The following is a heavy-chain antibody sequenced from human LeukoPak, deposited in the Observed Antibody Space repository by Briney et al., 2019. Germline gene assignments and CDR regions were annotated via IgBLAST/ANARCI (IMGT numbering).Heavy chain of an antibody. Sequence: GGSLRLSCAASGFTFSSYAMSWVRQAPGKGLEWVSSISGSGGSTYYGDSMKGRFTISRDNSKKTLHLQMNSLRAEDMAVYYCTIEGRYDFWSGYHDYWGQGTLVTVSS. CDR3: TIEGRYDFWSGYHDY. CDR1: GFTFSSYA. CDR2: ISGSGGST. D-gene: IGHD3-3*01. V-gene: IGHV3-23*01. J-gene: IGHJ4*02.